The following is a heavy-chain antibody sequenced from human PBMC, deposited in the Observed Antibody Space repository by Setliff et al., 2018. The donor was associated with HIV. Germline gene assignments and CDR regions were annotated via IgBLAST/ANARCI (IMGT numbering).Heavy chain of an antibody. CDR3: ARDKWASGFDF. Sequence: GGSLRLSCAASGFTFSNAWMSWVRQAPGKGLEWVGRIKSKTDGGTTDYAAPVKGRFTISRDNARNSFYLQMNSLRVDDTAVYFCARDKWASGFDFWGHGTLVTVSS. V-gene: IGHV3-15*01. J-gene: IGHJ4*01. CDR1: GFTFSNAW. D-gene: IGHD1-26*01. CDR2: IKSKTDGGTT.